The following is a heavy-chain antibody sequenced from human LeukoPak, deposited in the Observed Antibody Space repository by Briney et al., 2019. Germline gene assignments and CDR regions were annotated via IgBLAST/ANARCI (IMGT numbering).Heavy chain of an antibody. CDR3: ATDLVGSRGFDY. D-gene: IGHD2-8*02. CDR1: GYTLTELS. CDR2: FDPEDTET. Sequence: ASVKVSCKVSGYTLTELSMHWVRQPPGKGLGWMGGFDPEDTETIYAQKFQGRVTMTEDTSTDTAYMELSRLRSEDTALYYCATDLVGSRGFDYWGQGTLVTVSS. J-gene: IGHJ4*02. V-gene: IGHV1-24*01.